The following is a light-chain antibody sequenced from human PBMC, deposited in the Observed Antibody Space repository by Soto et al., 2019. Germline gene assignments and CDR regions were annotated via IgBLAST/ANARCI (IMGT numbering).Light chain of an antibody. CDR3: AAWDDSLNAVV. Sequence: QSVLTQPPSASGAPGQRVSISCSGSTSNIGSNPVNWYQQLPGTAPKLLIYINNQRPSGVPDRFSGSKSGTSASLAISGLQSEDEADYYCAAWDDSLNAVVFGGRTKVTVL. CDR2: INN. CDR1: TSNIGSNP. J-gene: IGLJ2*01. V-gene: IGLV1-44*01.